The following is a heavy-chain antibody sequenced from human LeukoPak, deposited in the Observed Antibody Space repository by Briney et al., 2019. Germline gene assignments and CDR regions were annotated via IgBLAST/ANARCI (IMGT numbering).Heavy chain of an antibody. J-gene: IGHJ6*03. CDR1: GGSISSYY. D-gene: IGHD5-12*01. Sequence: SETLSLTCAVYGGSISSYYWSWIRQPPGKGLEWIGYIYYTGSTNHNPSLRSRVTISVDTSKNQFSLKLSSVTAADTAVYYCARVVYSGYDFRGAMDVWGKGTTVTVSS. CDR3: ARVVYSGYDFRGAMDV. CDR2: IYYTGST. V-gene: IGHV4-59*01.